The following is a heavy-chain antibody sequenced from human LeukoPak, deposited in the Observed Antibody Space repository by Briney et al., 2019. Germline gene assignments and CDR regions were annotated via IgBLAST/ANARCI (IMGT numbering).Heavy chain of an antibody. D-gene: IGHD2-15*01. Sequence: GGSLRLSCAASGFTFSSYAMSWVRQAPGKGLEWVSAISGSGGSTYYADSVKGRFTISRDNSKNTLYLQMNSLRAEDTAVYYCAKDPYICRGGSCYSSFDYWGQGTLVTVSS. V-gene: IGHV3-23*01. CDR1: GFTFSSYA. CDR2: ISGSGGST. CDR3: AKDPYICRGGSCYSSFDY. J-gene: IGHJ4*02.